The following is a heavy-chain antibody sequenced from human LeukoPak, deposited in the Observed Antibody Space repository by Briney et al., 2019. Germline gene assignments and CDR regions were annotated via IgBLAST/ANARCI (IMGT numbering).Heavy chain of an antibody. CDR3: ARDKAHSYGYYFDP. CDR2: IANGRT. D-gene: IGHD3-10*01. Sequence: SETLSPTCTVSGDAISTYYWNWIRQTPGKGLEWVGHIANGRTDYNPSLKSRAIISVDTSKNQISLRLTSVTAADTAVYHCARDKAHSYGYYFDPWGPGTQVLVSS. CDR1: GDAISTYY. J-gene: IGHJ4*02. V-gene: IGHV4-4*08.